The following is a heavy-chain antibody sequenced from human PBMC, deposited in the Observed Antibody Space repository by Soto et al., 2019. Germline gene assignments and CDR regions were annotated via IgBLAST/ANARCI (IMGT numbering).Heavy chain of an antibody. Sequence: GGSLRLSCAASGFTFSSYGMHWVRQAPGKGLEWVAVIWYDGSNKYYADSVKGRFTISRDNSKNTLYLQMNSLRAEDTAVYYCARDGSSSWTFSFDYWGQGTLVTVSS. CDR3: ARDGSSSWTFSFDY. V-gene: IGHV3-33*01. CDR1: GFTFSSYG. CDR2: IWYDGSNK. D-gene: IGHD6-13*01. J-gene: IGHJ4*02.